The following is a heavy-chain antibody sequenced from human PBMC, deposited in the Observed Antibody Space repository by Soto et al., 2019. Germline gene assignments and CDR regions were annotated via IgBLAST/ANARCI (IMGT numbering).Heavy chain of an antibody. CDR3: ANLPLYGSGFDC. V-gene: IGHV3-9*01. Sequence: EAQLVESGGGLVPPGRSLRLSCVASGFNFDDYAIHWVRQAQGKGLEWVSGISWHGAATGYADSVEGRFTISRDNAKNALYLHMSSLRTEDTAIYFCANLPLYGSGFDCWGPGTLVTVSS. CDR1: GFNFDDYA. J-gene: IGHJ4*02. D-gene: IGHD3-10*01. CDR2: ISWHGAAT.